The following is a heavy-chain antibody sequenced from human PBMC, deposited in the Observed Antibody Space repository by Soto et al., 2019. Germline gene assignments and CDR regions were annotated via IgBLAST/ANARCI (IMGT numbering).Heavy chain of an antibody. D-gene: IGHD6-13*01. J-gene: IGHJ6*03. Sequence: SETLSLTCAVYGGSFSGYYWSWIRQPPGKGLEWIGEINHSGSTNYNPSLKSRVTISVDTSKNQFSLKLSSVTAADTAVYYCARIPVGSRRVYYYYMDVWGKGTTVT. CDR3: ARIPVGSRRVYYYYMDV. CDR1: GGSFSGYY. CDR2: INHSGST. V-gene: IGHV4-34*01.